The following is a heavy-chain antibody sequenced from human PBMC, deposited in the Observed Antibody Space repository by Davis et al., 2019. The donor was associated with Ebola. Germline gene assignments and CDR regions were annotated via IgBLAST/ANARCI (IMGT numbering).Heavy chain of an antibody. CDR1: GFTFSSYA. J-gene: IGHJ6*03. Sequence: GGSLRLSCAASGFTFSSYAMSWVRQAPGKGLEWVSAISGSGGSTYYADSVKGRFTISRDNSKNTLYLQMNSLRAEDTAVYYCGHTALAGFYTYYYYMDVWGKGTTVAVSS. V-gene: IGHV3-23*01. CDR2: ISGSGGST. CDR3: GHTALAGFYTYYYYMDV. D-gene: IGHD5-18*01.